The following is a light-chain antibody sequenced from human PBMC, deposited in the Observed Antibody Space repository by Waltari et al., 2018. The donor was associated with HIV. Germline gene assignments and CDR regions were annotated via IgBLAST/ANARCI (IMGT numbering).Light chain of an antibody. V-gene: IGLV2-14*01. CDR1: SSAVGGNNY. J-gene: IGLJ1*01. CDR2: EVS. Sequence: QSALTQPASVSGSPGQSITISCTGTSSAVGGNNYVSWYQQHPGKAPKLMIYEVSNRPSWVPNRFSGSKSGNTASLTISGLQADDEADYYCSSYRSSSTLEVFGTGTKVTVL. CDR3: SSYRSSSTLEV.